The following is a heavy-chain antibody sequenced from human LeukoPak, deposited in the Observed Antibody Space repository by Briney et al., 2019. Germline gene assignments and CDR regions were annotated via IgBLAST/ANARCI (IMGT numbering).Heavy chain of an antibody. J-gene: IGHJ4*02. V-gene: IGHV4-31*03. CDR2: IYYRGST. CDR3: ARATDYGDSYYFDH. D-gene: IGHD4/OR15-4a*01. CDR1: GGSISTGGYY. Sequence: SETLSLTCTVSGGSISTGGYYWSWIRQHPGKGLEYIGYIYYRGSTYYSPSLKSRLTISLDTPNNQFSLKLRSVTAADTAVYYCARATDYGDSYYFDHWGQGTLVTVSS.